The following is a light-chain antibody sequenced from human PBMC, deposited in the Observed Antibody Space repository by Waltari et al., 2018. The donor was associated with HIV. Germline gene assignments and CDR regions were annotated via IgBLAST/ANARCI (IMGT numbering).Light chain of an antibody. CDR2: EVS. CDR3: NSYTSSSTLV. V-gene: IGLV2-14*01. CDR1: SSDVGGYNY. J-gene: IGLJ2*01. Sequence: QSALTHPASVSGSPGQSITIPCTGTSSDVGGYNYVSCYHQHQGKAPKLMSYEVSNRPSGVSNRFSGSKSGNTASLTISGLQAEDEADYYCNSYTSSSTLVFGGGTKLTVL.